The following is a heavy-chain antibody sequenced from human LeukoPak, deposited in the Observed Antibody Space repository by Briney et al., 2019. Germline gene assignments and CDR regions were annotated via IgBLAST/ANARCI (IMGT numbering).Heavy chain of an antibody. D-gene: IGHD5-18*01. CDR2: IHSGGTT. CDR1: RGSLSRLY. CDR3: ARDSPDGYTSGHYYYYLDV. Sequence: SETLSLTCTVSRGSLSRLYWAWIRQPAGRGLEWIGRIHSGGTTNYNPSLESRLTFSLDTSQNQFSLKLNSVTAADTAVYYCARDSPDGYTSGHYYYYLDVWGKGTTVTVSS. J-gene: IGHJ6*03. V-gene: IGHV4-4*07.